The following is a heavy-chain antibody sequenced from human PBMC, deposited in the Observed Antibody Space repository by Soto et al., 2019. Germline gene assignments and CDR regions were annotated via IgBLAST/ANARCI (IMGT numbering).Heavy chain of an antibody. CDR2: IWYDGSNK. D-gene: IGHD4-17*01. CDR3: ARALLTTKYYYYGMDV. Sequence: PGGSLRLSCAASGFTFSSYEMNWVRQAPGKGLEWVAVIWYDGSNKYYADSVKGRFTISRDNSKNTLYLQMNSLRAEDTAVYYCARALLTTKYYYYGMDVWGQGTTVTVSS. V-gene: IGHV3-33*08. CDR1: GFTFSSYE. J-gene: IGHJ6*02.